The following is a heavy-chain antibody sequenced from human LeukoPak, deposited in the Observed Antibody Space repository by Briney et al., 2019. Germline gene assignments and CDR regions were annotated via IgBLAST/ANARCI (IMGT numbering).Heavy chain of an antibody. V-gene: IGHV3-7*01. CDR1: GFTFSSYW. CDR3: AKPPNGWKTYFDY. Sequence: GGSLRLSCAASGFTFSSYWMSWVRQAPGKGLEWVANIKQDGSEKYYVDSVKGRFTISRDNAKNSLYLQMNSLRAEDTAVYYCAKPPNGWKTYFDYWGQGTLVTVSS. D-gene: IGHD1-1*01. J-gene: IGHJ4*02. CDR2: IKQDGSEK.